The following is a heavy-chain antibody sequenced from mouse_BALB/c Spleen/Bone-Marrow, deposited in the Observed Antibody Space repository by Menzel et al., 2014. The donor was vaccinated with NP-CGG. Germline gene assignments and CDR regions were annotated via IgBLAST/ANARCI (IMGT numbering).Heavy chain of an antibody. CDR2: IYPGNSDT. D-gene: IGHD1-2*01. V-gene: IGHV1-5*01. CDR1: GYTFTSYW. CDR3: TKITAATGYFDV. Sequence: EVQLQQSGTVLARPGASVKMSCKASGYTFTSYWMHWVKQRPGQGLEWIGAIYPGNSDTSYNQKFKGKAKLTAVTSTSTAYMELSSLTNEDSAVYYCTKITAATGYFDVWGAGTTVTVPS. J-gene: IGHJ1*01.